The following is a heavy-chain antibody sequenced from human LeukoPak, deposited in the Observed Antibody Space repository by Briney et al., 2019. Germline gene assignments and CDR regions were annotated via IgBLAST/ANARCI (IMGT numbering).Heavy chain of an antibody. D-gene: IGHD3-10*01. Sequence: PSESLSLTCAVSGYSISSGYCWGCIRQPPGKGLEWIGSIYHSGSTYNNPSLKSRVTMSVDTSKNQFSLKLSSVTAADTAVYYCARDRDGSGSYYQPLFDYWGQGTLVTVSS. CDR2: IYHSGST. CDR1: GYSISSGYC. J-gene: IGHJ4*02. V-gene: IGHV4-38-2*02. CDR3: ARDRDGSGSYYQPLFDY.